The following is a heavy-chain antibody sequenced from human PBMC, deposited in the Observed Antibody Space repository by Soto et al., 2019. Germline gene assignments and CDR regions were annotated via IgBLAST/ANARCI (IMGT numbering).Heavy chain of an antibody. V-gene: IGHV4-59*08. Sequence: QVQLQESGPGLVKPSETLSLTCTVSGGSISSYYWGWIGQPPGKGLEWIGYIYNSGGTNYNPSLRSRVIISVDTSKNQFSLKLSSVTAADTAVYYCARRWGRTFDYWGQGTLVTVSS. CDR1: GGSISSYY. J-gene: IGHJ4*02. D-gene: IGHD7-27*01. CDR2: IYNSGGT. CDR3: ARRWGRTFDY.